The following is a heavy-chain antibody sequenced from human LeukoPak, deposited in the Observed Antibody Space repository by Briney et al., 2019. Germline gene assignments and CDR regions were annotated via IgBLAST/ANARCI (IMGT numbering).Heavy chain of an antibody. CDR1: GFTFSSYA. J-gene: IGHJ4*02. D-gene: IGHD3-22*01. V-gene: IGHV3-23*01. Sequence: PGGSLRLSCAASGFTFSSYAMSWVRQAPGKGLEWVSAISGSGGSTYYADSVKGRFTISRDNSKNTLYLQMNSLRAEDTAVCYCAKGYSSGYYYFDYWGQGTLVTVSS. CDR2: ISGSGGST. CDR3: AKGYSSGYYYFDY.